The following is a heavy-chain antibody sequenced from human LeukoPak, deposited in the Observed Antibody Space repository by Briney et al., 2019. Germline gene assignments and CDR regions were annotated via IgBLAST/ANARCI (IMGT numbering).Heavy chain of an antibody. V-gene: IGHV3-9*03. Sequence: GRSLRLSCAASGFTFDDYAMHWVRQAPGKGLEWVSGISWNSGSIGYADSVKGRFTISRDNAKNSLYLQMNSLRAEDMALYYCAKDRHPTLRASGVVDYWGQGTLVTVSS. J-gene: IGHJ4*02. CDR3: AKDRHPTLRASGVVDY. CDR2: ISWNSGSI. CDR1: GFTFDDYA. D-gene: IGHD3-10*01.